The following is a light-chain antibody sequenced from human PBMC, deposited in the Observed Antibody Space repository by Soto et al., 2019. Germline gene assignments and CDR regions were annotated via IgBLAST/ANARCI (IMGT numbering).Light chain of an antibody. J-gene: IGKJ2*01. CDR3: QQYGNSRYT. CDR1: QSVSSSY. CDR2: GAS. V-gene: IGKV3-20*01. Sequence: EIVLTQSPGTLSLSPGERATLSCGASQSVSSSYLAWYQQRPGQAPRLLIYGASSRATDIPDRFSGSGSGTDFTLTISRLEPEDFAVYYCQQYGNSRYTFGQGTKLEI.